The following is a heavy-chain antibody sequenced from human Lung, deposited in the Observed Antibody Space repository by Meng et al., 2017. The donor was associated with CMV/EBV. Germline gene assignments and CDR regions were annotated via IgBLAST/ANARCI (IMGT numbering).Heavy chain of an antibody. D-gene: IGHD6-13*01. CDR2: ITASGGST. V-gene: IGHV3-23*01. CDR1: EFTFSNFA. Sequence: GESLKISCAASEFTFSNFAMSWVRLAPGRGLAWVSAITASGGSTYYADSVKGRFTVSRDNFKNTLYLQMNSLRVEDTAVYYCAKAFSASWYREYYDYWGQGPLVTVSS. J-gene: IGHJ4*02. CDR3: AKAFSASWYREYYDY.